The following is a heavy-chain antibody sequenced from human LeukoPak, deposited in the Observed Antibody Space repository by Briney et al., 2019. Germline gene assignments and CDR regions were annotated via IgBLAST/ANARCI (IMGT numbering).Heavy chain of an antibody. CDR2: ISGSGGTT. CDR1: AFTFSSYP. CDR3: AKAGSSWYYFDY. D-gene: IGHD1-1*01. J-gene: IGHJ4*02. Sequence: GGSLRLSCAASAFTFSSYPMTWVRQAPGKGLEWVSSISGSGGTTFYADSVKGRFTISRDNSKNTSFLQMNSLGAEDTAVYYCAKAGSSWYYFDYWGQGTLVIVSS. V-gene: IGHV3-23*01.